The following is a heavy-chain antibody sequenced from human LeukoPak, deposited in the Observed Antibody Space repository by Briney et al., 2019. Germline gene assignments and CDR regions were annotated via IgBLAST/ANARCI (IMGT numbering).Heavy chain of an antibody. CDR3: ASSVVVVPAAIRGFDY. CDR2: ISSSGSTI. D-gene: IGHD2-2*01. Sequence: GGSLRLPCAASGFTFSSYGMNWVRQAPGRGLEWVSYISSSGSTIYYADSVKGRFTISRDNAKNSLYLQMNSLRDEDTSVYYCASSVVVVPAAIRGFDYWGQGTLVTVSS. CDR1: GFTFSSYG. V-gene: IGHV3-48*02. J-gene: IGHJ4*02.